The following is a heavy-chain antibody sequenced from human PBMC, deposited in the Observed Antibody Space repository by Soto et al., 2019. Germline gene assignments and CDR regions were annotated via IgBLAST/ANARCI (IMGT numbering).Heavy chain of an antibody. CDR1: GFSLSTSGVG. V-gene: IGHV2-5*02. D-gene: IGHD6-19*01. J-gene: IGHJ5*02. CDR3: APTLVAGTSWFDP. Sequence: QITLKESGPTLVKPTQTLTLTCTFSGFSLSTSGVGVVWIRQPPGKALEWLGIIYWDDDKRYRLSLKSRLTITKDTTKNLVVLTMTYMDPVDTGTYYCAPTLVAGTSWFDPWGQGTLVTVSS. CDR2: IYWDDDK.